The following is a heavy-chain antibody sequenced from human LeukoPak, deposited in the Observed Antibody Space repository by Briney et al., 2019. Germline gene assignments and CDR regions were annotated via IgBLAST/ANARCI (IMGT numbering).Heavy chain of an antibody. V-gene: IGHV4-59*01. CDR2: IYYSGST. D-gene: IGHD1-26*01. Sequence: SETLSLTCTVSGGSISSYYWSWIRQPPGKGLEWIGYIYYSGSTNYNPSLRSRVTISVDTSKKQFSLKLSSVTAADTAFYYCARYIVSYPHDAFDIWGQGTMVTVSS. CDR1: GGSISSYY. J-gene: IGHJ3*02. CDR3: ARYIVSYPHDAFDI.